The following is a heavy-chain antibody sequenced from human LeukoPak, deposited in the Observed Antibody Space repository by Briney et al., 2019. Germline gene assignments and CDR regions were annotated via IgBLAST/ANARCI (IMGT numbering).Heavy chain of an antibody. D-gene: IGHD4-17*01. CDR3: ARITGYDGDWHFDY. CDR2: IDWDDDK. J-gene: IGHJ4*02. CDR1: GFSLSTSGMC. Sequence: SGPTLVNPTQTLTLTCTFSGFSLSTSGMCVSWIRQPPGRALEWLALIDWDDDKYYSTSLKTRLTISKDTSKNQVVLTMTNMDPVDTATYYCARITGYDGDWHFDYWGQGTLVTVSS. V-gene: IGHV2-70*01.